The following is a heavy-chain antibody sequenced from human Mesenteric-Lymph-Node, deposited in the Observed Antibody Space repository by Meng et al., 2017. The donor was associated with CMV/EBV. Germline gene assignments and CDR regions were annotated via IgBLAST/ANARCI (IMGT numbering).Heavy chain of an antibody. Sequence: GESLKISCAASGFTFNNYWVHWVRQAPGRGLVWVSRINPDGSTTTYGDSVRGRFTISRDNAKNTVYLQMTSLRAEDTAVHYCAREGKRGAFDMWGQGTMVTVS. CDR1: GFTFNNYW. CDR2: INPDGSTT. J-gene: IGHJ3*02. V-gene: IGHV3-74*01. CDR3: AREGKRGAFDM.